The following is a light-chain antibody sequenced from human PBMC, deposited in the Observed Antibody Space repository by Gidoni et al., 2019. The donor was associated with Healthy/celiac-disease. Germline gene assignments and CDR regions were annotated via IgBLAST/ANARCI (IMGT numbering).Light chain of an antibody. Sequence: DIQMTQSPSSLSASVGDRVTITCRASQSISSYLNWYQQKPGKAPKLLLYAASSLQRGVPSRFSVSGSGTDFTLTISSLQPEDFATYYCQQCYSTPFTFGPGTKVDIK. J-gene: IGKJ3*01. CDR2: AAS. CDR3: QQCYSTPFT. CDR1: QSISSY. V-gene: IGKV1-39*01.